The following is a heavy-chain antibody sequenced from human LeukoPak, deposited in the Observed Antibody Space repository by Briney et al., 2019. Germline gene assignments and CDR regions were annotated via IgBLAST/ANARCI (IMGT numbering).Heavy chain of an antibody. CDR3: ARIGYSSSCFDY. D-gene: IGHD6-13*01. J-gene: IGHJ4*02. Sequence: GGSLRLSCAASGFIFNKYWMSWVRQAPGRGLEWVANTKQDGSEKYYADPVKGRFTISRDNAQNSVYLQMNSVRAEDTAVYYCARIGYSSSCFDYWGQGTPVTVSS. V-gene: IGHV3-7*01. CDR1: GFIFNKYW. CDR2: TKQDGSEK.